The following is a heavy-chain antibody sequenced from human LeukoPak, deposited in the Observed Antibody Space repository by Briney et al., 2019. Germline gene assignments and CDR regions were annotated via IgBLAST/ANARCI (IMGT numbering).Heavy chain of an antibody. Sequence: PSETLSLTCTVSGGSISSYYWSWIRQPPGKGLEWIGYIYYSGSTNYNPSLKSRVTISVDTSKNQFSLKLSSVTAADTAVYYCARESDSSSFYYYYYMDVWGKGTTVTVSS. V-gene: IGHV4-59*12. CDR1: GGSISSYY. D-gene: IGHD6-6*01. J-gene: IGHJ6*03. CDR3: ARESDSSSFYYYYYMDV. CDR2: IYYSGST.